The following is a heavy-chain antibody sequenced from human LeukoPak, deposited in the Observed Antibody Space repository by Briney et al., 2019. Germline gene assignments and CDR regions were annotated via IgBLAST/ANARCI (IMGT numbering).Heavy chain of an antibody. CDR3: ARGGDSSGFYYYFDY. J-gene: IGHJ4*02. D-gene: IGHD3-22*01. CDR1: GGSFSSGGYS. Sequence: PSETLSLTCTVSGGSFSSGGYSWSWIQQPPGKDLEWIGYIYHSGNTYYQPSLKGRVTISVDRSKNQFSLKLTSVTAADTAVYYCARGGDSSGFYYYFDYWGQGTLVTVSS. V-gene: IGHV4-30-2*01. CDR2: IYHSGNT.